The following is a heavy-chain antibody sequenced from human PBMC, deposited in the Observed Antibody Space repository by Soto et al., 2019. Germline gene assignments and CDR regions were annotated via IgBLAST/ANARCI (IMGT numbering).Heavy chain of an antibody. V-gene: IGHV4-30-2*01. Sequence: SETLSLTCAVSGGSISSGGYSWSWIRQPPGKGLEWIGYIYHSGSTYYNPSLKSRVTISVDTSKNQFSLKLSSGTAADTAVYYCARPPAYCGGECSSSGNPNFDYWGQGTLVTVSS. D-gene: IGHD2-21*01. CDR3: ARPPAYCGGECSSSGNPNFDY. CDR1: GGSISSGGYS. CDR2: IYHSGST. J-gene: IGHJ4*02.